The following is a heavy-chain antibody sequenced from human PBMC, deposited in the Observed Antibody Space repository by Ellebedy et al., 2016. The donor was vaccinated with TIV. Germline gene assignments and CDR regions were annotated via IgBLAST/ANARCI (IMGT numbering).Heavy chain of an antibody. CDR1: GDSISSTNYF. CDR3: ARDGSHSGGWYCDY. CDR2: IYSTGSTGTT. J-gene: IGHJ4*02. Sequence: MPSETLSLTCVVSGDSISSTNYFWGWIRQPAGKGLEWIGRIYSTGSTGTTNYNPALKSRVTMSVDTSKNQFSLKLSSVTAADTALYFCARDGSHSGGWYCDYWGQGTQVTVSS. D-gene: IGHD6-19*01. V-gene: IGHV4-61*02.